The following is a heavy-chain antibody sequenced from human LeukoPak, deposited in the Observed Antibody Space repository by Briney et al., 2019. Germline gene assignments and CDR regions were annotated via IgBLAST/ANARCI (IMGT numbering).Heavy chain of an antibody. CDR2: IIPHLDIV. CDR1: GGTFGNDA. V-gene: IGHV1-69*04. CDR3: ARDLGNSSGWY. D-gene: IGHD6-19*01. Sequence: ASVKVSCKTSGGTFGNDAVSWVRQAPGQGPEWMGRIIPHLDIVIYAGKFQGRLTITADTSTSTAYMELRSLRSDDTAVYYCARDLGNSSGWYWGQGTLVTVSS. J-gene: IGHJ4*02.